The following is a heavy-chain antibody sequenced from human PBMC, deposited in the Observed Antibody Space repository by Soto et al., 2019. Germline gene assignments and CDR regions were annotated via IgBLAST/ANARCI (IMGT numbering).Heavy chain of an antibody. CDR1: GFTFSSYG. CDR3: AASYDILSYYYMDV. Sequence: QVQLVESGGGVVQPGRSLRLSCEASGFTFSSYGMHWVRQAPGKGLEWVAVISDDGSNKYYADSVKGRFTISRDNSKNTLYLQMNSLRAEDTAVYYCAASYDILSYYYMDVWGKGTTVTVSS. CDR2: ISDDGSNK. D-gene: IGHD3-9*01. V-gene: IGHV3-30*03. J-gene: IGHJ6*03.